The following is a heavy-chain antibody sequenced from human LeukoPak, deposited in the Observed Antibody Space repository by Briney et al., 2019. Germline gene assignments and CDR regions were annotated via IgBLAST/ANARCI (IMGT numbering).Heavy chain of an antibody. D-gene: IGHD3-9*01. CDR3: AREVYYDILTGYYRAANWFDP. Sequence: ASVKVSCKASGYTFTSYAMNWVRQAPGQGLEWMGWINTNTGNPTYAQGFTGRFVFSLDTSVSTAYLQISSLKAEDTAVYYCAREVYYDILTGYYRAANWFDPWGQGTLVTVSS. CDR1: GYTFTSYA. CDR2: INTNTGNP. V-gene: IGHV7-4-1*02. J-gene: IGHJ5*02.